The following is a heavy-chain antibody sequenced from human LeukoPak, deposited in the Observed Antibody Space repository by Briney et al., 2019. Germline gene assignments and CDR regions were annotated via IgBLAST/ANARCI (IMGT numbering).Heavy chain of an antibody. V-gene: IGHV1-69*06. CDR2: IIPIFGTA. Sequence: AASVKVSCKTSGGTFSSYAISWVRQAPGQGLEWMGGIIPIFGTANYAQKFQGRVTITADKSTSTAYMELSSLRSEGTAVYYCAGGGIQLEKFDYWGQGTLVTVSS. D-gene: IGHD5-18*01. J-gene: IGHJ4*02. CDR1: GGTFSSYA. CDR3: AGGGIQLEKFDY.